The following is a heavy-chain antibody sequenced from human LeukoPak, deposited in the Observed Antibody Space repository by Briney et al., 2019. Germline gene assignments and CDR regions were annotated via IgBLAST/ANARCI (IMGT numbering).Heavy chain of an antibody. V-gene: IGHV3-53*01. CDR1: GFTVSSNY. J-gene: IGHJ4*02. D-gene: IGHD2-21*02. Sequence: GGSLRLSCAASGFTVSSNYMSWVRQAPGKGLEWVSVIYSGGSTYYADSVKGRFTISRDNSKNTLYLQMNSLRAEDTAVYYCARDPCGGDCYNDYWGQGTLVTVSS. CDR3: ARDPCGGDCYNDY. CDR2: IYSGGST.